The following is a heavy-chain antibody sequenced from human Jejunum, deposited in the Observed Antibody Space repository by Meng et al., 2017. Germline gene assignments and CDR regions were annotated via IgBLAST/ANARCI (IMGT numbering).Heavy chain of an antibody. D-gene: IGHD1-14*01. Sequence: QAQLKGAVPGLGSPSETLSLICSVSGGSVSRAGYQWSWIRQPPGKGLEWIGYASTNYNPSLKSRVTMTRDTSVSTAYMELSRLTSDDTAIYYCARELNNRKDDYWGQGTLVTVSS. V-gene: IGHV4-61*08. CDR1: GGSVSRAGYQ. CDR2: AST. CDR3: ARELNNRKDDY. J-gene: IGHJ4*02.